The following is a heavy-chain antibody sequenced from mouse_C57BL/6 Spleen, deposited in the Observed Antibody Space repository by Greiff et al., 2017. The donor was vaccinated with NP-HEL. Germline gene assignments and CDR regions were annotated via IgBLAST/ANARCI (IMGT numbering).Heavy chain of an antibody. Sequence: QVQLKQPGAELVMPGASVKLSCKASGYTFTSYWMHWVKQRPGQGLEWIGEIDPSDSYTNYNQKFKGKSTLTVDKSSSTAYMQLSSLTSEDSAVYYCARGYYDYDAGAWFAYWGQGTLVTVSA. J-gene: IGHJ3*01. CDR3: ARGYYDYDAGAWFAY. CDR1: GYTFTSYW. V-gene: IGHV1-69*01. D-gene: IGHD2-4*01. CDR2: IDPSDSYT.